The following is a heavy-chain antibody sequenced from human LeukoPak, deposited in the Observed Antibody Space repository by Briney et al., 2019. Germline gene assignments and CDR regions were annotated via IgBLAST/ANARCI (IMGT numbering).Heavy chain of an antibody. D-gene: IGHD3-22*01. J-gene: IGHJ4*02. CDR2: INSDGSWT. Sequence: GGSLRLSCAASGNYWMHWVRQAPGKGLVWVSHINSDGSWTSYADSVKGRFAISRDNAKNSLYLQMNSLRAEDTALYYCAREVSEGFDFWGQGTLVTVSS. V-gene: IGHV3-74*01. CDR1: GNYW. CDR3: AREVSEGFDF.